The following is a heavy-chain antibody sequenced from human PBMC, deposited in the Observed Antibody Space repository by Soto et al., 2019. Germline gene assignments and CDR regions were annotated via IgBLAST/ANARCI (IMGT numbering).Heavy chain of an antibody. V-gene: IGHV1-69*13. CDR3: ARGMDTIFGVVIDLYYYYGMDV. Sequence: GASVEVSCKASGGTFSSYAISWVRQAPGQGLEWMGGIIPIFGTANHAQKFQGRVTITADESTSTAYMELSSLRSEDTAVYYCARGMDTIFGVVIDLYYYYGMDVWGQGTTVTVSS. CDR1: GGTFSSYA. J-gene: IGHJ6*02. D-gene: IGHD3-3*01. CDR2: IIPIFGTA.